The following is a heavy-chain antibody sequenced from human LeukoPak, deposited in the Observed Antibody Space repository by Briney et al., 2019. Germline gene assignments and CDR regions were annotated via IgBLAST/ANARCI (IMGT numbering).Heavy chain of an antibody. Sequence: SVKVSYKASRGTFSSYAISWVRQAPGQGLEWMGGIIPIFGTANYAQKLQGRVTITADESTSTAYMELSSLRSEDTAVYYCARGLYDSSGYHFDYWGQGTLVTVSS. D-gene: IGHD3-22*01. CDR1: RGTFSSYA. V-gene: IGHV1-69*13. CDR2: IIPIFGTA. CDR3: ARGLYDSSGYHFDY. J-gene: IGHJ4*02.